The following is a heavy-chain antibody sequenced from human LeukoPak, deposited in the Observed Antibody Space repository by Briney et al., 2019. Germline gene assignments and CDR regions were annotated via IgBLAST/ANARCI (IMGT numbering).Heavy chain of an antibody. CDR2: INPNSGGI. D-gene: IGHD3-16*01. CDR3: ARDSWGKYGMDV. CDR1: GYTFTGYY. V-gene: IGHV1-2*02. Sequence: ASVKVSCKASGYTFTGYYMHWVRQAPGQGLEWMGWINPNSGGINYAQKFQGRVTMTRDTSISTAYMELSRLRSDDTAVYYCARDSWGKYGMDVWGQGTTVTVSS. J-gene: IGHJ6*02.